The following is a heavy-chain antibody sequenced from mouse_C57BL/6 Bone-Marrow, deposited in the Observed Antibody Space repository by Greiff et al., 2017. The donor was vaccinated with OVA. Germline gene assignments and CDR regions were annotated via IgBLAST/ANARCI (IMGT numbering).Heavy chain of an antibody. CDR2: IYPGDGDT. Sequence: QVQLQQSGAELVKPGASVKISCKASGYAFSSYWMNWVKQRPGKGLEWIGQIYPGDGDTNYNGKFKGKATLTADKSSSTAYMQLSSLTSEDSAVYFCARSEATVNFDYWGQGTTLTVSS. J-gene: IGHJ2*01. CDR1: GYAFSSYW. CDR3: ARSEATVNFDY. D-gene: IGHD1-1*01. V-gene: IGHV1-80*01.